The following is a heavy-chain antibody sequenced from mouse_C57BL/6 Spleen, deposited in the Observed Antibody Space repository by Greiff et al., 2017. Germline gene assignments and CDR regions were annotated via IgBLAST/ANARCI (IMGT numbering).Heavy chain of an antibody. V-gene: IGHV1-82*01. J-gene: IGHJ2*01. CDR3: ARAGPYYFDY. CDR2: IYPGDGDT. CDR1: GYAFSSSW. D-gene: IGHD3-3*01. Sequence: VQLQQSGPELVKPGASVKISCKASGYAFSSSWMNWVKQRPGKGLEWIGRIYPGDGDTNYNGKFKGKATLTADKSSSTAYMQLSSLTSEESAVYFCARAGPYYFDYWGQGTTLTVSS.